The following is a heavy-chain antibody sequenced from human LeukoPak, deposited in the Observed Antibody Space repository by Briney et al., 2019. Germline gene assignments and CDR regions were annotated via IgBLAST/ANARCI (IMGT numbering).Heavy chain of an antibody. CDR2: IYYSGST. Sequence: SQTLSLTCTVSGGSISSGGYYWSWIRQHPGKSLEWIGYIYYSGSTYYNPSLKSRVTISVDTSKNQFSLKLSSVTAADTAVYYCAITPLSSGARGRIAFDIWGQGTMVTVSS. CDR1: GGSISSGGYY. D-gene: IGHD1-26*01. V-gene: IGHV4-31*03. CDR3: AITPLSSGARGRIAFDI. J-gene: IGHJ3*02.